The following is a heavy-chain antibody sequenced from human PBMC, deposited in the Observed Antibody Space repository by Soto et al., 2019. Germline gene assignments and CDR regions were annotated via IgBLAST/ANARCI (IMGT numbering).Heavy chain of an antibody. V-gene: IGHV4-34*01. D-gene: IGHD3-9*01. CDR1: GGSFSGYY. Sequence: SETLSLTCAVYGGSFSGYYWSWIRQPPGKGLEWIGEINHSGSTNYNPSLKSRVTISVDTSKNQFSLKVSSVTAADTAVYYCARGVWGYILTGHYYYNHGMDVCGQGPTVPVYS. J-gene: IGHJ6*02. CDR2: INHSGST. CDR3: ARGVWGYILTGHYYYNHGMDV.